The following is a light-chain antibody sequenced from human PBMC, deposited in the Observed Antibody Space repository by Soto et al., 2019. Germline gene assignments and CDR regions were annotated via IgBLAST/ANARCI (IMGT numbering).Light chain of an antibody. J-gene: IGKJ1*01. CDR2: AAS. V-gene: IGKV1-39*01. Sequence: DIQMTQSPSSLSASVGDRVTITCRASQSISSYLNWYQQKPGKAPKLLIYAASSLQSGVPSRFSGSGSGTEFTLTISSRQPKDFATYYCQRSYSTPWTFGEGTKVEIK. CDR3: QRSYSTPWT. CDR1: QSISSY.